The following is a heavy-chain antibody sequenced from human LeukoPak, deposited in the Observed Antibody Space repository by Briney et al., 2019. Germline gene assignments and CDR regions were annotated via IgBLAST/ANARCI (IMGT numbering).Heavy chain of an antibody. V-gene: IGHV1-69*13. CDR2: IIPIFGTA. CDR3: ASPTYYYDSSGYFTPFDY. CDR1: GGTFSSYA. D-gene: IGHD3-22*01. Sequence: SVNVSCKASGGTFSSYAISWVRQAPGQGLEWMGGIIPIFGTANYAQKFQGRVTITADESTSTAYMELSSLRSEDTAVYYCASPTYYYDSSGYFTPFDYWGQGTLVTVSS. J-gene: IGHJ4*02.